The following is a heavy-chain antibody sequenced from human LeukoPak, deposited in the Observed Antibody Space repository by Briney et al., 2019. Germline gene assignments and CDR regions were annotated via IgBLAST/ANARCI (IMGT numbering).Heavy chain of an antibody. D-gene: IGHD4-17*01. V-gene: IGHV3-74*01. CDR2: INADGTIA. J-gene: IGHJ4*02. Sequence: GGSLRLSCAASGFSFSGYWMHWVRQAPGKGLVWVSRINADGTIATYADSVEGRFTISRDNAKNTLYLQMNSLRAEDTAVYYCARELVPYGDYGYWGQGTLVTVSS. CDR1: GFSFSGYW. CDR3: ARELVPYGDYGY.